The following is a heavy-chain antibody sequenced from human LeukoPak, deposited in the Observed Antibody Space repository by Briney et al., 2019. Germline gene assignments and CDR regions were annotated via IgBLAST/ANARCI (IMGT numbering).Heavy chain of an antibody. V-gene: IGHV4-59*01. CDR2: IYYSGNT. Sequence: PCHTPALTHSVSVDSINLYYWTCIPHPPAKALECSAYIYYSGNTSYNPSLKSRVTMSVDTSKNQFSLNLKSVTAADTAMYYCARDRPGSPNWLDPWGPGTLVTVSS. CDR1: VDSINLYY. CDR3: ARDRPGSPNWLDP. J-gene: IGHJ5*02.